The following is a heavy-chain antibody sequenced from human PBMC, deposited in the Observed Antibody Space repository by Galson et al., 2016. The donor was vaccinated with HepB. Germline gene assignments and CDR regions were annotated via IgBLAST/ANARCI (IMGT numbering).Heavy chain of an antibody. D-gene: IGHD6-13*01. CDR2: IWFDGSDK. CDR3: AKDKRGHSSAWYWYFDY. J-gene: IGHJ4*02. Sequence: SLRLSCAASGFTFSSHAMHWVRQAPGKGLEWVAVIWFDGSDKYYADSVKGRFTISRDNSKNMLYLQLTSLRAEDTAVYYCAKDKRGHSSAWYWYFDYWGPGTLVSVSS. V-gene: IGHV3-33*06. CDR1: GFTFSSHA.